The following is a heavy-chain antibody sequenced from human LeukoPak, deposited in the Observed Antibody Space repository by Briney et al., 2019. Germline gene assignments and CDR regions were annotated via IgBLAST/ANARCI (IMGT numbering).Heavy chain of an antibody. Sequence: GGSLRLSCAASGFTFSSYAKSWFRQAPGKGLEWVSAISGSGGSTYYADSVKGRFTISRDNSKNTLYLQMNSLRAEDTAVYYCAKDDPQSTSFDYWGQGTLVTVSS. CDR3: AKDDPQSTSFDY. CDR2: ISGSGGST. J-gene: IGHJ4*02. CDR1: GFTFSSYA. D-gene: IGHD2-2*01. V-gene: IGHV3-23*01.